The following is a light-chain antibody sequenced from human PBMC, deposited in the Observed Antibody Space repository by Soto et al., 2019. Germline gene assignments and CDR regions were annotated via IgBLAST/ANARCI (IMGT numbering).Light chain of an antibody. CDR2: GSS. J-gene: IGKJ1*01. CDR1: QAIRND. Sequence: IQMTQSPSSLSASVGDRATISCRASQAIRNDLAWYQQKPGRAPKRLIYGSSSLQSGVPSRFSGSGSGTEFTLTISSLQPEDFATYYCLQHNVFPRTFGQGTKVDIK. V-gene: IGKV1-17*01. CDR3: LQHNVFPRT.